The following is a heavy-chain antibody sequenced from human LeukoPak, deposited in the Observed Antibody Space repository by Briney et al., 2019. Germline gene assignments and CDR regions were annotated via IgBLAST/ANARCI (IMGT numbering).Heavy chain of an antibody. J-gene: IGHJ6*03. V-gene: IGHV4-61*08. CDR3: ARERACCSSTSCNKVYMDV. CDR2: IYYSGST. Sequence: SETLSLTCTVSGGSISSGDYYWSWIRQPPGKGLEWIGYIYYSGSTNYNPSLKSRVTMSIDTSKNQFSLKLTSVTAADTAVYYCARERACCSSTSCNKVYMDVWGKGTTLTVSS. CDR1: GGSISSGDYY. D-gene: IGHD2-2*02.